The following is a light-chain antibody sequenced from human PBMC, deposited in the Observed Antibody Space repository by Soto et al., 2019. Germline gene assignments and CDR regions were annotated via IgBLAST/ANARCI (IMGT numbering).Light chain of an antibody. CDR3: SSYTYRGTLGLV. CDR1: SSDVGGYNF. V-gene: IGLV2-14*01. J-gene: IGLJ2*01. Sequence: QSVLAQPASVSGSPGQSITISCTGTSSDVGGYNFVSWYQQHPGKAPKLMIFDVSNRPSGVSNRFSGSKSGNTASPTISGLQAEDEADYYCSSYTYRGTLGLVFGGGTKLTVL. CDR2: DVS.